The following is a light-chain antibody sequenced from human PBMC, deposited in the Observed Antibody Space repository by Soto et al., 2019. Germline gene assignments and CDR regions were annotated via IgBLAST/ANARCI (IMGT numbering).Light chain of an antibody. CDR3: QSYATSSVV. CDR2: GDN. J-gene: IGLJ2*01. V-gene: IGLV6-57*01. CDR1: SGSIARNY. Sequence: NFMLTQPHSVSESPGKTVTISCTRSSGSIARNYVQWYQQRPGSSPTTVIYGDNQRPSGVPDRFSGSIYSSSNSASLTIPGLKTEYEAAYYCQSYATSSVVFGGGTKLTVL.